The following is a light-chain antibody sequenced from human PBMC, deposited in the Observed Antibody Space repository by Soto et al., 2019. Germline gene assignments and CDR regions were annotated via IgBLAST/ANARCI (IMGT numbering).Light chain of an antibody. Sequence: DIVLTQAPDSVAVSLGERATINCKSSQRVLLSINQTHYLAWYHQKPGQPPKLLIYWESIRESGVPTRFSGSGSGTNFTHTISSMQAEDAEVYYCKQYYTTPPTFGLGTKGEVK. V-gene: IGKV4-1*01. CDR2: WES. J-gene: IGKJ1*01. CDR3: KQYYTTPPT. CDR1: QRVLLSINQTHY.